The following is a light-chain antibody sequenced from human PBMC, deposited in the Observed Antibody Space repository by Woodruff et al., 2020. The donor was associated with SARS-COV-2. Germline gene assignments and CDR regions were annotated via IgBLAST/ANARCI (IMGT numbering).Light chain of an antibody. CDR2: YAS. Sequence: HKPDQSPKLLIKYASQSISGVSSRFSGSGSGTDFTLTINSLEAEDAATYYCHQSSILPYTFGQGT. CDR3: HQSSILPYT. J-gene: IGKJ2*01. V-gene: IGKV6-21*02.